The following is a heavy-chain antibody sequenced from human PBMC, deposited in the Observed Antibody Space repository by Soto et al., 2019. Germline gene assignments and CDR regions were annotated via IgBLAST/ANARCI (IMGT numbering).Heavy chain of an antibody. V-gene: IGHV1-69*10. CDR3: ANVGVTTSPNWFDP. J-gene: IGHJ5*02. CDR2: IIPILGRA. Sequence: SVKVSCKASGGPFSSYHISWVRQAPGQGLEWVGRIIPILGRANNAQHFQGRVTITADTSTNTAYMELSSLTSEDTAVYYCANVGVTTSPNWFDPWCHGTLVTVSS. CDR1: GGPFSSYH. D-gene: IGHD2-2*01.